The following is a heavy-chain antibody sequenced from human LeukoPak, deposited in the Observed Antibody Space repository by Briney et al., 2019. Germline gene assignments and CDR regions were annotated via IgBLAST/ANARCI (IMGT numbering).Heavy chain of an antibody. CDR3: AKVWSYDLVKYFDY. V-gene: IGHV3-23*01. CDR1: GFTFNSYW. Sequence: GGSLRLSCAASGFTFNSYWMSWVRQAPGKGLEWVSAISGSGGRTYYADSVKGRFTVSRDNSKNTLYLQMKGLRVEDTAVYYCAKVWSYDLVKYFDYWGQGTLVTVSS. J-gene: IGHJ4*02. CDR2: ISGSGGRT. D-gene: IGHD1-26*01.